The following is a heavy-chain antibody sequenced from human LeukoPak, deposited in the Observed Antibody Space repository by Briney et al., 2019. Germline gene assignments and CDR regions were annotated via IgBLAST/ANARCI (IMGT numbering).Heavy chain of an antibody. CDR3: AKSPARASPARFDY. J-gene: IGHJ4*02. Sequence: GGSLRLSCVASGFTFSSYVLSWVRQAPGKGLELVSYISATGGSTYSADSVKGRFTISRDNSENTLYLQMNSLRAEDTAIYYCAKSPARASPARFDYWGQGTLVTVSS. V-gene: IGHV3-23*01. CDR1: GFTFSSYV. D-gene: IGHD2-2*01. CDR2: ISATGGST.